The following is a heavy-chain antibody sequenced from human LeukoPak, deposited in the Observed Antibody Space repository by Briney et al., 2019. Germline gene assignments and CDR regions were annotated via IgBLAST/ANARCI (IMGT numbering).Heavy chain of an antibody. CDR2: INWYGGST. Sequence: GGSLRLSCAASGLTFDDYGMSWVRQAPGKGLEWVSGINWYGGSTGYADSVKGRFTISRDKAKNSLYLQMNSLRAEDTALYYCARDVSSGWYSEYWGQGTMVTVS. J-gene: IGHJ4*02. V-gene: IGHV3-20*04. CDR3: ARDVSSGWYSEY. CDR1: GLTFDDYG. D-gene: IGHD6-19*01.